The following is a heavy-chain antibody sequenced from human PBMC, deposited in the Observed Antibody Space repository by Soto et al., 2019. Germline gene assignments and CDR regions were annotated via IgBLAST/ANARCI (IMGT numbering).Heavy chain of an antibody. D-gene: IGHD2-15*01. CDR3: AQNRGRWYGMDV. J-gene: IGHJ6*02. V-gene: IGHV3-30*03. CDR2: ISYDGSNK. CDR1: GFTFSSYG. Sequence: QVQLVESGGGVVQPGRSLRLSCAASGFTFSSYGMHWVRQAPGKGLEWVAVISYDGSNKYYADSVKGRFTISRDNSKNTLYLQMNSLRAEDTAVYYCAQNRGRWYGMDVWGQGTTVTVSS.